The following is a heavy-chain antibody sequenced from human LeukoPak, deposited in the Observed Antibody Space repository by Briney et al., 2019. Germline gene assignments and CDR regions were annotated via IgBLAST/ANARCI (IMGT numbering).Heavy chain of an antibody. CDR2: IRYDGSNK. CDR1: GFTFSSYG. J-gene: IGHJ3*02. CDR3: AKGDYYGSGSYGWDDAFDI. V-gene: IGHV3-30*02. Sequence: GGSLRLSCAASGFTFSSYGMHWVRQAPGKGLEWVAFIRYDGSNKYYADSVKGRFTISRDNSKNTLYLQMNSLRAEDTAVYYCAKGDYYGSGSYGWDDAFDIWGQGTMVTVSS. D-gene: IGHD3-10*01.